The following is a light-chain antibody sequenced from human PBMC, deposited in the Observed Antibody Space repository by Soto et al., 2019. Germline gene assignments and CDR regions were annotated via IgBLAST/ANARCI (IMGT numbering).Light chain of an antibody. V-gene: IGKV3D-20*01. Sequence: EIVLTQSPASLSLSPGERATLFCGASQNIPSIYLAWYQVKPGLAPRLLIYDTSIRATGIPDRFTGSGSGTDFTLTITRLDSEDFAVYYCQQYDTSLTFGGVTKVVIK. CDR3: QQYDTSLT. CDR2: DTS. J-gene: IGKJ4*01. CDR1: QNIPSIY.